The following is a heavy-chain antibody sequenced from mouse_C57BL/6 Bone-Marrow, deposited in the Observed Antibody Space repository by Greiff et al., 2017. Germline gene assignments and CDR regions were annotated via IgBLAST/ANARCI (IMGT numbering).Heavy chain of an antibody. Sequence: EVKLLESGGGLVQPKGSLKLSCAASGFSFNTYAMNWVRQAPGKGLEWVARIRSKSNNYATYYADSVKDRFTISRDDSESRLYLKMNNLKTEDTAMYYCVRRLWFDYWGQGTTLTVSS. D-gene: IGHD1-1*02. J-gene: IGHJ2*01. V-gene: IGHV10-1*01. CDR2: IRSKSNNYAT. CDR3: VRRLWFDY. CDR1: GFSFNTYA.